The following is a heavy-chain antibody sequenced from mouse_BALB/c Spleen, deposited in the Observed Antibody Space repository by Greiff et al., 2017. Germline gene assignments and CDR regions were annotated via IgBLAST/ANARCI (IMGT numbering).Heavy chain of an antibody. V-gene: IGHV3-2*02. J-gene: IGHJ3*01. D-gene: IGHD4-1*01. CDR1: GYSITSDYA. Sequence: DVKLVESGPGLVKPSQSLSLTCTVTGYSITSDYAWNWIRQFPGNKLEWMGYISYSGSTSYNPSLKSRISITRDTSKNQFFLQLNSVTTEDTATYYCARSGTSRTGDAWFAYWGQGTLVTVSA. CDR2: ISYSGST. CDR3: ARSGTSRTGDAWFAY.